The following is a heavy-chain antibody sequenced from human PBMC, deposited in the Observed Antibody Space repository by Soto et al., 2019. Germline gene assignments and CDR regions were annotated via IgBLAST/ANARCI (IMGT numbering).Heavy chain of an antibody. Sequence: EVQLLESGGGLVQPGGSLRLSCAASGFTFSSYAMSWVRQAPGKGREWVSAISGSGGSTYYADSVKGRFTISRDNSKNTLYLQMNSLRAEDTAVYYCAKDIRVVTTVTTFYYWGQGTLVTVSS. CDR2: ISGSGGST. D-gene: IGHD4-17*01. V-gene: IGHV3-23*01. CDR1: GFTFSSYA. CDR3: AKDIRVVTTVTTFYY. J-gene: IGHJ4*02.